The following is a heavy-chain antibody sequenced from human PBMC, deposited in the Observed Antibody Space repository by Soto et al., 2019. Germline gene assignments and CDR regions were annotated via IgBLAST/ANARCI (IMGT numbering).Heavy chain of an antibody. CDR3: ARDRRNLDFWSDPHFGDGLDV. J-gene: IGHJ6*02. V-gene: IGHV3-48*03. Sequence: GSLLLTCSASGFSFSSYEMNGVRQAPGKGLEWVSYISTGVATMSYADSVKGRFTISRDNAKKSLYLQLNSLRVEDTGVYYCARDRRNLDFWSDPHFGDGLDVWGQGTEVTVYS. CDR1: GFSFSSYE. CDR2: ISTGVATM. D-gene: IGHD3-3*01.